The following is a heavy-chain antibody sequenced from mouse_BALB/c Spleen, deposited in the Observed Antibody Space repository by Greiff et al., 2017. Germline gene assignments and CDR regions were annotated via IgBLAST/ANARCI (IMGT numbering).Heavy chain of an antibody. Sequence: VQLKQSGAELVRPGALVKLSCKASGFNIKDYYMHWVKQRPEQGLEWIGWIDPENGNTIYDPKFQGKASITADTSSNTAYLQLSSLTSEDTAVYYCARSRVGWYFDVWGAGTTVTVSS. V-gene: IGHV14-1*02. CDR1: GFNIKDYY. CDR3: ARSRVGWYFDV. J-gene: IGHJ1*01. D-gene: IGHD1-1*02. CDR2: IDPENGNT.